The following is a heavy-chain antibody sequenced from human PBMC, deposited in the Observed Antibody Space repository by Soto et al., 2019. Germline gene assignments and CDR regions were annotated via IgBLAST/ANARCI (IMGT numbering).Heavy chain of an antibody. J-gene: IGHJ6*03. V-gene: IGHV3-23*01. CDR2: ISGSGGST. CDR1: GFTFSSYA. Sequence: EVQLLESGGGLVQPGGSLRLSCAASGFTFSSYAMSWVRQAPGKGLEWVSAISGSGGSTYYADSVKGRFTISRDNSKNTLDLQMNSLRAEDTAVYYCARPYCSGGSCYRSLYYYYYYMDVWGKGTTVTVSS. CDR3: ARPYCSGGSCYRSLYYYYYYMDV. D-gene: IGHD2-15*01.